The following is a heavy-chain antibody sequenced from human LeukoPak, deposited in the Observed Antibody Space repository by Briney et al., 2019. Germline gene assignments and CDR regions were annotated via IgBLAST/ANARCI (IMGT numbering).Heavy chain of an antibody. D-gene: IGHD3-10*01. CDR2: IKQDGSET. Sequence: PGGSLRLSCAASGFTFSSYWMSWVRQAPGQGLEWVANIKQDGSETSYVDSVKGRFTISRDNAKNSLYLQMSSLRAEDTAVYYCARPWDAHGDLFHYWGQGTLVTVSS. CDR3: ARPWDAHGDLFHY. V-gene: IGHV3-7*05. CDR1: GFTFSSYW. J-gene: IGHJ4*02.